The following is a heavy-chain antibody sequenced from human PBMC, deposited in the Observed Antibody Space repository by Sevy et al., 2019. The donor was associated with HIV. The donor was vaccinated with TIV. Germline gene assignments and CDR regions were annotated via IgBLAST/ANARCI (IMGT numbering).Heavy chain of an antibody. V-gene: IGHV3-15*01. Sequence: GGSLRLSCAASGFTFSNAWMSWVRQAPGKGLEWVGRIKSETEGAKRDFAAPVKGRLLISRDDSRNSVYLQMNSLKTEDTAVYYCTAGGGASAFDYWGQGTLVTVSS. CDR2: IKSETEGAKR. D-gene: IGHD3-16*01. CDR3: TAGGGASAFDY. J-gene: IGHJ4*02. CDR1: GFTFSNAW.